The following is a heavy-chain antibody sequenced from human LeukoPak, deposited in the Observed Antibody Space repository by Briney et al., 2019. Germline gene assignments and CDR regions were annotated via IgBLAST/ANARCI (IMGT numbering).Heavy chain of an antibody. V-gene: IGHV1-18*01. CDR1: GYTFTSYG. CDR3: AREKIGTVAGFDY. J-gene: IGHJ4*02. Sequence: GASVKVSCKASGYTFTSYGISWVRQAPGQGLEWMGWISAYNGNTNSAQKLQGRVTITTDESTSTAYMELSSLRSKDTAVYYCAREKIGTVAGFDYWGQGTLVTVSS. D-gene: IGHD6-19*01. CDR2: ISAYNGNT.